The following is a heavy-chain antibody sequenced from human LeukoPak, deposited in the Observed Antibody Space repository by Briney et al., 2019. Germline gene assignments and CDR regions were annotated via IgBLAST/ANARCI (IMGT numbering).Heavy chain of an antibody. J-gene: IGHJ6*04. CDR3: ARDGGMDV. D-gene: IGHD3-3*01. V-gene: IGHV3-30*01. Sequence: GGSLRLSCAASGFTFSSYAMHWVRQAPGKGLEWVAVISYDGSNKYYADSEKGRFTISRDNSKNTLYLQMNSLRAEDTAVYYCARDGGMDVWGKGTTVTVSS. CDR1: GFTFSSYA. CDR2: ISYDGSNK.